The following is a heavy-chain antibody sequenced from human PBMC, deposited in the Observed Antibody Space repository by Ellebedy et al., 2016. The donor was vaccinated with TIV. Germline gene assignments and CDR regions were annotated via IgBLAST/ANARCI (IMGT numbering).Heavy chain of an antibody. CDR2: IYSSGKT. CDR3: ATEFAGCCYTLSY. CDR1: GGSISSSPYS. J-gene: IGHJ4*02. V-gene: IGHV4-39*07. Sequence: MPSETLSLTCSVSGGSISSSPYSWAWIRQPPGTRLEGIGSIYSSGKTYYNPSLRSRVSMSVDTSNNQFSLNLSSVTAADTAVYYCATEFAGCCYTLSYWGQGALVTVSS. D-gene: IGHD2-15*01.